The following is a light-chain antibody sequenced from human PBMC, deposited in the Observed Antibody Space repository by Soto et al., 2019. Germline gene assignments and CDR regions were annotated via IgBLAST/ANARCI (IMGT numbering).Light chain of an antibody. CDR2: EVI. V-gene: IGLV2-14*01. J-gene: IGLJ3*02. CDR3: SSYTSTSARG. CDR1: SSDVGGYNS. Sequence: QSALTQPASVSGSPGQSITISCTGTSSDVGGYNSVSWFQRHPGKAPQLSIYEVISRPSGVSNRFAGSKSGNTAALTISELQAEDETDYYCSSYTSTSARGYGGETKGTVL.